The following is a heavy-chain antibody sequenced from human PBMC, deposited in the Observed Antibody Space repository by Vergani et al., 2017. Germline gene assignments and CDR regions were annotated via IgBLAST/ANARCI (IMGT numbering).Heavy chain of an antibody. D-gene: IGHD6-6*01. Sequence: EVQLVQSGAEVKKPGESLKISCKGSGYSFTSYWIGGVRQRPGKGLEWMGIIYPGDSDTRYSPSFQGPVTISAGKSISTAYLQWSILKASDTAMYYCARHPYSSSSLAPDDWGQGTLVTVSS. V-gene: IGHV5-51*01. CDR2: IYPGDSDT. CDR3: ARHPYSSSSLAPDD. CDR1: GYSFTSYW. J-gene: IGHJ4*02.